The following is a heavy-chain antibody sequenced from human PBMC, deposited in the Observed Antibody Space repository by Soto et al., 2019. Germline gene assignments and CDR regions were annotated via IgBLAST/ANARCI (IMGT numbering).Heavy chain of an antibody. CDR1: GFTFSSYA. CDR3: ARGTYYYDSSPFDY. Sequence: QVQLVESGGGVVQPGRSLRLSCAASGFTFSSYAMHWVRQAPGKGLEWVAVISYDGSNKYYADSVKGRFTISRDNSKNTLDLQMNSLRAEDTAVYYCARGTYYYDSSPFDYWGQGTLVTVSS. CDR2: ISYDGSNK. V-gene: IGHV3-30-3*01. J-gene: IGHJ4*02. D-gene: IGHD3-22*01.